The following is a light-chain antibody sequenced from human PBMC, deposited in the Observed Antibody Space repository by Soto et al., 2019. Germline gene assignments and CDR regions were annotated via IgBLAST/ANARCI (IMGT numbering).Light chain of an antibody. Sequence: QSALTQPASVSGSPGQSITISCTGTSSDVAFYNHVSWYQQHPGKAPKLLIYEVNNRPSGVSHRFSGSKSGNTASLTISGLQAEDEADYYCCSYGGTYTYVFGTGTKVTVL. CDR3: CSYGGTYTYV. CDR1: SSDVAFYNH. CDR2: EVN. V-gene: IGLV2-14*01. J-gene: IGLJ1*01.